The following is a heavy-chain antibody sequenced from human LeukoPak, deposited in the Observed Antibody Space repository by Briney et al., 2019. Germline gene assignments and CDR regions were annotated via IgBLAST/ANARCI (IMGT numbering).Heavy chain of an antibody. CDR2: ISWNSGSI. CDR1: GFTFDDYA. D-gene: IGHD1-26*01. Sequence: GGSLRLSCAAPGFTFDDYAMHWVRQAPGKGLEWVSGISWNSGSIGYADSVKGRFTISRDNAKNSLYLQMNSLRAEDTALYYCAKDIGWELLRWYFDYWGQGTLVTVSS. CDR3: AKDIGWELLRWYFDY. J-gene: IGHJ4*02. V-gene: IGHV3-9*01.